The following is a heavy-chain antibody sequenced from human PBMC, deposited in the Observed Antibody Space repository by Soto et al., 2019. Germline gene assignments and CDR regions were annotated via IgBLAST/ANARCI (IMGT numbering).Heavy chain of an antibody. Sequence: ALIVSSASPDITFSNYFMRVVHETPGKGLEWMAIISYDGSNKYYTHYVKGRFTISRDNSKNTLYLQMNSLRVEDTAVYYCARNRNFDNSGHYYFFDTWGQGTLVTVSS. D-gene: IGHD3-22*01. CDR1: DITFSNYF. CDR3: ARNRNFDNSGHYYFFDT. CDR2: ISYDGSNK. J-gene: IGHJ4*02. V-gene: IGHV3-30*03.